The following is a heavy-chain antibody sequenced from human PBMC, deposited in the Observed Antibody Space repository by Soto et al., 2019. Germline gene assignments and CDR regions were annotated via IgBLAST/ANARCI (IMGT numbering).Heavy chain of an antibody. J-gene: IGHJ1*01. Sequence: SLTCAVYGGSFSGYYWSWIRQPPGKGLEWIGEINHSGSTNYNPSLKSRVTISVDTSKNQFSLKLSSVTAADTAVYYCARGEVAAAGRAEYFQHWGQGTLVTVSS. CDR1: GGSFSGYY. D-gene: IGHD6-13*01. CDR2: INHSGST. CDR3: ARGEVAAAGRAEYFQH. V-gene: IGHV4-34*01.